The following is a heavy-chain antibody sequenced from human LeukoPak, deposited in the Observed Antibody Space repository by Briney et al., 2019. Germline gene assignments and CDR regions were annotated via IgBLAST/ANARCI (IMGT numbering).Heavy chain of an antibody. CDR3: ARETPYYSIQDY. D-gene: IGHD3-10*01. J-gene: IGHJ4*02. V-gene: IGHV4-59*12. Sequence: SETLSLTCTVPGGSISSYHWSWIRQPPGKGLECIGYIYYSGSTHYNPSLKSRATMSVDTSKNQFSLKLSSVTAADTAVYYCARETPYYSIQDYWGQGTLVTVSS. CDR2: IYYSGST. CDR1: GGSISSYH.